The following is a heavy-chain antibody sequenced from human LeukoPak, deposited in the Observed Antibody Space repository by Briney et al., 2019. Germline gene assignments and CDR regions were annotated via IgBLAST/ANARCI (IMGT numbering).Heavy chain of an antibody. V-gene: IGHV3-21*04. CDR3: ARSRGAGPGFYFDY. CDR2: ISNSGSYT. J-gene: IGHJ4*02. D-gene: IGHD6-19*01. CDR1: GLPFSSYI. Sequence: SPSGLPFSSYIMIWVRPPPGKGLEWVSCISNSGSYTNYAHSVKGRFTISRDNAKNSLYLQMNCLRAEDTAVYYCARSRGAGPGFYFDYWGQGTLITVSA.